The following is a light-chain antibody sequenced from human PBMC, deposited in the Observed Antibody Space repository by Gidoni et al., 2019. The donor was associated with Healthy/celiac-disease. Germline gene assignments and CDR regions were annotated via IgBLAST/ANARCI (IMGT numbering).Light chain of an antibody. CDR2: AAS. J-gene: IGKJ1*01. CDR3: QQSYSTPRT. CDR1: QSMSSY. V-gene: IGKV1-39*01. Sequence: DRVTITCRASQSMSSYLNWYQQKPGKAPKLLIYAASILQSVVPSRFRGSGSWTDFTLTISRLQPEYFATYYCQQSYSTPRTFGHGTKVEIK.